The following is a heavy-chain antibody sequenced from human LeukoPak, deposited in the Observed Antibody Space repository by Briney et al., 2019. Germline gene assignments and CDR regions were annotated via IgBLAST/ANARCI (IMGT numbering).Heavy chain of an antibody. D-gene: IGHD4-11*01. CDR1: GGTFSSYA. J-gene: IGHJ3*02. Sequence: SVEVSCKASGGTFSSYAISWVRQAPGQGLEWMGGIIPIFGTANYAQKFQGRVTITADESTSTAYMELSSLRSEDTAVYYCARGRRSAHDYSNYVLVLDAFDIWGQGTMVTVSS. CDR3: ARGRRSAHDYSNYVLVLDAFDI. CDR2: IIPIFGTA. V-gene: IGHV1-69*13.